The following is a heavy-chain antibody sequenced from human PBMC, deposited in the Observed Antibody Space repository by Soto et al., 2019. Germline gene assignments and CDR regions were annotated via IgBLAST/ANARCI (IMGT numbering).Heavy chain of an antibody. CDR2: ISGKSRDT. CDR3: TRDPRLVDY. V-gene: IGHV3-21*06. D-gene: IGHD1-1*01. CDR1: GFTFSSYA. J-gene: IGHJ4*02. Sequence: GGSLRLSCAASGFTFSSYAMSWVRQAPGKRLERVSDISGKSRDTNYADSVKGRFTFSRDNAKNSLYLQMNSLRAEDTAVYYCTRDPRLVDYWGQGTLVTVSS.